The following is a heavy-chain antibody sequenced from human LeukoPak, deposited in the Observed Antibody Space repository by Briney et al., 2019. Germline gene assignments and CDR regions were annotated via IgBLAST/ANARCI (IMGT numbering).Heavy chain of an antibody. Sequence: GGSLRLSCAASGFTFSGYWMTWVRQAPGKGLKWVSTITTGDGNTYYADSVKGRFTVSRDDSKNTLYLQMNSLRAEDTAVYYCAKDGGLWVSAHWGDSWGRGTLVTVSS. CDR3: AKDGGLWVSAHWGDS. CDR2: ITTGDGNT. J-gene: IGHJ4*02. CDR1: GFTFSGYW. V-gene: IGHV3-23*01. D-gene: IGHD7-27*01.